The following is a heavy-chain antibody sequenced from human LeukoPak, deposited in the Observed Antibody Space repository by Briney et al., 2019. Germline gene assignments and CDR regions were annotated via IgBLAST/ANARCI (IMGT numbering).Heavy chain of an antibody. CDR3: AKVLDSSRYWYFDL. V-gene: IGHV3-23*01. J-gene: IGHJ2*01. D-gene: IGHD6-6*01. CDR2: ISGSGAYT. Sequence: PGGSLRLSCAASGFTFSNVWMSWVRQAPGKGLEWVSAISGSGAYTYHEDSVKGRFTISRDNSKNTLYLQMNSLRAEDTAVYYCAKVLDSSRYWYFDLWGRGTLVTVSS. CDR1: GFTFSNVW.